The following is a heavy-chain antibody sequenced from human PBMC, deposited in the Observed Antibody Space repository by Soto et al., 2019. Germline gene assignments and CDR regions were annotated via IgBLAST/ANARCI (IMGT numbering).Heavy chain of an antibody. V-gene: IGHV4-4*02. Sequence: TSETLSLTCAVSGGSISSSNWWSWIRQPPGKGLEWIGEINHSGSTNYNPSLKSRVTISVDTSKNQFSLKLSSVTAADTAVYYCARGFDYVWGSYRLYYFDYWGQGTLVTVSS. D-gene: IGHD3-16*02. J-gene: IGHJ4*02. CDR3: ARGFDYVWGSYRLYYFDY. CDR1: GGSISSSNW. CDR2: INHSGST.